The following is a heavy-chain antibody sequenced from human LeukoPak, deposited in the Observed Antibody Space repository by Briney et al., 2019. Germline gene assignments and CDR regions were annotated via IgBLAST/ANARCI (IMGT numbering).Heavy chain of an antibody. CDR3: ARERGGFGVVMKGAFDI. CDR2: IYYSGST. V-gene: IGHV4-31*03. J-gene: IGHJ3*02. CDR1: GGSISSGGYY. Sequence: AQTLSLTCTVSGGSISSGGYYWSWIRQHPGKGLEWIGYIYYSGSTYYNPALKSRVTISVDTSKNQFSLKLSSVTAADTAVYYCARERGGFGVVMKGAFDIWGQGTMVTVYS. D-gene: IGHD3-3*01.